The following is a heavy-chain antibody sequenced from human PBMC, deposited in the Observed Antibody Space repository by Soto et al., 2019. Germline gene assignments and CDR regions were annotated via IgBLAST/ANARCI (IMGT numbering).Heavy chain of an antibody. V-gene: IGHV4-59*08. D-gene: IGHD2-8*02. Sequence: SETLSLTCTVSGGSISIYYWSWILQPPGKGLEWIGYIYYSVSTNYNPSLKSRVTISVDTSKNQFSLKLISVTAADTAVYYCARLKLTGLYYYYGMDVWGQGTTVTVSS. CDR1: GGSISIYY. J-gene: IGHJ6*02. CDR2: IYYSVST. CDR3: ARLKLTGLYYYYGMDV.